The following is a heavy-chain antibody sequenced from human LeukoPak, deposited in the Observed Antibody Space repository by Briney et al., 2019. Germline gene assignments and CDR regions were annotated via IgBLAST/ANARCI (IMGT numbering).Heavy chain of an antibody. Sequence: SVKVSCKASGGTFSSYAISWVRQAPGQGLEWMGGIIPIFGTANYAQKFQGRVTITADESTRTAYMELSSLRSEDTAVYYCARDLVTRRDCSSTSCYTPFDYWGQGTLVTVSS. J-gene: IGHJ4*02. CDR1: GGTFSSYA. CDR2: IIPIFGTA. V-gene: IGHV1-69*01. CDR3: ARDLVTRRDCSSTSCYTPFDY. D-gene: IGHD2-2*02.